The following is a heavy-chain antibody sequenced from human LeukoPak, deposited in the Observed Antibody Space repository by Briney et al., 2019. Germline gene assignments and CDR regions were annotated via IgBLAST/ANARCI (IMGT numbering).Heavy chain of an antibody. CDR1: GGSISSYY. Sequence: SETLSLTCTVSGGSISSYYWNWIRQPPGKGLEWIGYIYYSGSTNYNPSLKSRVTISVDTSKNQFSLKLSSVTAADTAVYYCARHPYCSSTSCYLWYFDLWGRGTLVTVSS. D-gene: IGHD2-2*01. CDR3: ARHPYCSSTSCYLWYFDL. V-gene: IGHV4-59*08. J-gene: IGHJ2*01. CDR2: IYYSGST.